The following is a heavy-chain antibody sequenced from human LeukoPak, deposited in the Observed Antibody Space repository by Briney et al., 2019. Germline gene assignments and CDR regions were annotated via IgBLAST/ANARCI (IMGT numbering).Heavy chain of an antibody. V-gene: IGHV1-46*01. CDR3: ARVNREMATITP. D-gene: IGHD5-24*01. CDR2: INPSGGST. J-gene: IGHJ4*02. CDR1: GYTFTSYY. Sequence: ASVKVSCKASGYTFTSYYMHWVRQAPGQGLEWMGIINPSGGSTSYAQKFQGRVTMTRDMSTSTVYMDLSSLRSDDTAVYYCARVNREMATITPWGQGTLVTVSS.